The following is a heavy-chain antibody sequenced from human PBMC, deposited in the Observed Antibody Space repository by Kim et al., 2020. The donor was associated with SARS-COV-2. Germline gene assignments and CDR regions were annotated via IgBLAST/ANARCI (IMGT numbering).Heavy chain of an antibody. D-gene: IGHD3-10*01. J-gene: IGHJ4*02. V-gene: IGHV3-30*04. Sequence: GGSLRLSCAASGFTFSSYTMHWVRQAPGKGLEWVAVISYDGSDKYYADSVKGRFTISRDNFSNMLYLQMNSLRAEDTAVYYCARGGGNYWGQGTLVTVSS. CDR2: ISYDGSDK. CDR1: GFTFSSYT. CDR3: ARGGGNY.